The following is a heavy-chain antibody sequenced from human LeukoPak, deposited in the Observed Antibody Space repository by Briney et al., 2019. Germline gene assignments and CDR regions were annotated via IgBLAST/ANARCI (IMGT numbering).Heavy chain of an antibody. Sequence: ASETLSLTCAVYGGSFSGYYWSWIRQPPGKGLEWIGEINHSGSTNYNPSLKSRVTISVDTSKNQFSLKLSSVTAADTAVYYCAKHERDYFDYWGQGTLVTVSS. J-gene: IGHJ4*02. V-gene: IGHV4-34*01. CDR1: GGSFSGYY. CDR3: AKHERDYFDY. CDR2: INHSGST.